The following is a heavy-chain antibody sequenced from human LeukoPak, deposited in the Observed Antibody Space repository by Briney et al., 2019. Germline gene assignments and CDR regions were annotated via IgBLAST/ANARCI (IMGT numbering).Heavy chain of an antibody. D-gene: IGHD2-15*01. Sequence: RASLKVSCKASGGTFSSYAISWVRQAPGQGLEWMGRIIPIFVTANYAQKFQGRVTITADKSTSTAYMELSSLRSEDTAVYYCARAGKVVVTAADWGQGTLVAVSS. CDR2: IIPIFVTA. CDR1: GGTFSSYA. CDR3: ARAGKVVVTAAD. J-gene: IGHJ4*02. V-gene: IGHV1-69*06.